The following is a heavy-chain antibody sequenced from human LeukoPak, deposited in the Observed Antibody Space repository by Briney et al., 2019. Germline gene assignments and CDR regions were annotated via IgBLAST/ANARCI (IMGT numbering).Heavy chain of an antibody. CDR1: GFTFSSYA. D-gene: IGHD2-21*02. J-gene: IGHJ4*02. V-gene: IGHV3-23*01. CDR2: ISGSGGST. Sequence: QSGGSLRLSCAASGFTFSSYAMSWVRQAPGKGLEWVSGISGSGGSTYYADSVKGRFTISRDNSKNTLHLQMNSLRAEDTAVYYCAKVREPSTRVVTAIDYWGQGTLVTVSS. CDR3: AKVREPSTRVVTAIDY.